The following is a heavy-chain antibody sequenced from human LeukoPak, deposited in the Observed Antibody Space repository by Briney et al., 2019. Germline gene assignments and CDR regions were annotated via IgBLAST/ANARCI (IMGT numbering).Heavy chain of an antibody. J-gene: IGHJ4*02. CDR3: AREVEMATLLLPNRHYYFDY. CDR1: GYTFTSYD. D-gene: IGHD5-24*01. Sequence: ASVKVSCKASGYTFTSYDINWVRQAPGQGLEWMGIINPSGGSTSYAQKFQGRVTMTRDTSTSTVYMELSSLRSEDTAVYYCAREVEMATLLLPNRHYYFDYWGQGTLVTVSS. V-gene: IGHV1-46*01. CDR2: INPSGGST.